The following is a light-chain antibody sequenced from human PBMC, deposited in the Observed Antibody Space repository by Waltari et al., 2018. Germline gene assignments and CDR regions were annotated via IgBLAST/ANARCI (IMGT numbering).Light chain of an antibody. CDR3: QSSDSSTWV. CDR1: SGSIASNY. CDR2: ENH. Sequence: NFMLTQPHSVSGSPGKTVPISCTRSSGSIASNYVQWCQQRPGTPPTTLIYENHQRPSGVPDRFSGSIDSSSNSASLTISQLKTEDEADYYCQSSDSSTWVFGGGTKLTVL. V-gene: IGLV6-57*01. J-gene: IGLJ3*02.